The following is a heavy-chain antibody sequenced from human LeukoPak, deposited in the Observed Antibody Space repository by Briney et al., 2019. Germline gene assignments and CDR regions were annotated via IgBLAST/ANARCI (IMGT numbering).Heavy chain of an antibody. CDR1: GFTFSSYE. CDR2: IGLGGSNI. D-gene: IGHD2-2*01. Sequence: GGSLRLSCAVSGFTFSSYEMTWVRQAPGKGLEWVSYIGLGGSNIYYADSVRGRFTISRANAKNSLYLQMNSLRAEDTAVYYCARDAGSSVRGIFDYWGQGTLVTVSS. J-gene: IGHJ4*02. CDR3: ARDAGSSVRGIFDY. V-gene: IGHV3-48*03.